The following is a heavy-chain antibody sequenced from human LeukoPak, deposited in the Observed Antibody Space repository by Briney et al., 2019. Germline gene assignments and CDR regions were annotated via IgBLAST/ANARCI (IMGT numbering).Heavy chain of an antibody. Sequence: GASVKVSCKASGYTFTSYDINWVRQATGQGLEWMGWMNPNSGNTGYAQKFQGRVTMTRDTSTSTVYMELSSLRSEDTAVYYCARVIYYDSSGYDDAFDIWGQGTMVTVSS. CDR3: ARVIYYDSSGYDDAFDI. V-gene: IGHV1-8*01. J-gene: IGHJ3*02. D-gene: IGHD3-22*01. CDR1: GYTFTSYD. CDR2: MNPNSGNT.